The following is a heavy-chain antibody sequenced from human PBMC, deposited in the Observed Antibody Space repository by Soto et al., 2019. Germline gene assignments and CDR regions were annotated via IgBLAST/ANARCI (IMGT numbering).Heavy chain of an antibody. CDR3: ARAYYDFWSGYYKAYYYYYMDV. CDR1: GYTFTSYD. J-gene: IGHJ6*03. D-gene: IGHD3-3*01. V-gene: IGHV1-8*01. CDR2: MNPNSGNT. Sequence: QVQLVQSGAEVKKPGASVKVSCKASGYTFTSYDINWVRQATGQGLEWMGWMNPNSGNTGYAQKVQGRVTMTRNTSKSTAYMELSSLRSEDTAVYYCARAYYDFWSGYYKAYYYYYMDVWGKGTTVTVSS.